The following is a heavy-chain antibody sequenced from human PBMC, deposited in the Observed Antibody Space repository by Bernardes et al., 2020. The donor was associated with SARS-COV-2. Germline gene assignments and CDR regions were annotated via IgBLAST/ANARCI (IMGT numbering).Heavy chain of an antibody. CDR3: VRDYIHPELENRPPPMDY. V-gene: IGHV3-23*01. D-gene: IGHD2-2*01. Sequence: GGSLRLSCAASGFTFSMHAMTWVRQAPGQGLEFVSGIQERGGDTYYADSGKGRFSISRDNSKDTLYLQMTGLRAEDTAIYYGVRDYIHPELENRPPPMDYWGQGTLVTVSS. CDR1: GFTFSMHA. CDR2: IQERGGDT. J-gene: IGHJ4*02.